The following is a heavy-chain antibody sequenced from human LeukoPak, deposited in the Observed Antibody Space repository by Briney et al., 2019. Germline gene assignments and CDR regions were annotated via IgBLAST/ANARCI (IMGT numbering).Heavy chain of an antibody. J-gene: IGHJ4*02. Sequence: SETLSLTCTVSGGSISSYYRSWIRQPPGKGLEWIGYIYYSGSTNYNPSLKSRVTISVDTSKNQFSLKLSSATASDTAVYYCARVLADYGPLDYWSQGTLVTVSS. CDR2: IYYSGST. CDR1: GGSISSYY. D-gene: IGHD4-17*01. CDR3: ARVLADYGPLDY. V-gene: IGHV4-59*01.